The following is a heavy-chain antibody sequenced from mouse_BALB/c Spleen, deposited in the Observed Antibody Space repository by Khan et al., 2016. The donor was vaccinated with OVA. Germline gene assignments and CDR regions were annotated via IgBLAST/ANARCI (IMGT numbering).Heavy chain of an antibody. D-gene: IGHD1-1*02. CDR2: IWGGGTT. CDR3: AKLLWSHYYALDY. V-gene: IGHV2-6-5*01. J-gene: IGHJ4*01. CDR1: GFSLTDYG. Sequence: QVQLKESGPGLVAPSQSLSITCTVSGFSLTDYGVSWIRQPPGKGLEWLGLIWGGGTTYYNSVLNSRLSISKDNSKSQAFLKMNSLQTDDTAMYXCAKLLWSHYYALDYWGQGTSVTVSS.